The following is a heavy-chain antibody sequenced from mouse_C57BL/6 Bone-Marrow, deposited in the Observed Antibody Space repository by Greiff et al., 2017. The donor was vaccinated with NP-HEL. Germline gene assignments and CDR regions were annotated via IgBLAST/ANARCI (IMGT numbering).Heavy chain of an antibody. CDR2: ISSGSSTI. J-gene: IGHJ4*01. CDR1: GFTFSDYG. V-gene: IGHV5-17*01. D-gene: IGHD2-1*01. Sequence: VQLKESGGGLVKPGGSLKLSCAASGFTFSDYGMHWVRQAPEKGLEWVAYISSGSSTIYYADTVKGRFTISRDNAKNTLFLQMNSLRSEDTAMYYCARDGNYDYYAMDYWGQGTSVTVSS. CDR3: ARDGNYDYYAMDY.